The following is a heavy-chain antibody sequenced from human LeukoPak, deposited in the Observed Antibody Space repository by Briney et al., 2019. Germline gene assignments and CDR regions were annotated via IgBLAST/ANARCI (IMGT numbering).Heavy chain of an antibody. Sequence: PGGSLRLSCAASGFTFSSYSMSWVRQAPGKGLEWVSSISSSSTYIYYADSVKGRFTISRDNAKNSLYLQMNSLRAEDTAVYYCARLVALAATYYFDYWGQGSLVTVSS. D-gene: IGHD6-25*01. CDR3: ARLVALAATYYFDY. V-gene: IGHV3-21*01. CDR2: ISSSSTYI. CDR1: GFTFSSYS. J-gene: IGHJ4*02.